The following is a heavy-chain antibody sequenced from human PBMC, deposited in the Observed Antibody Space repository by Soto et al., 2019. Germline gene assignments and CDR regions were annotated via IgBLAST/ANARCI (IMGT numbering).Heavy chain of an antibody. V-gene: IGHV3-33*05. J-gene: IGHJ6*02. D-gene: IGHD3-10*01. CDR1: RFACTRGR. CDR3: ARDSSLWFGEVLHYYGTDV. CDR2: ISNDGSNK. Sequence: GRSQTLSGASARFACTRGRMHWRRQARERGLKWVAVISNDGSNKYYADSVKGRFTISRDNSKNTLYLQMNSLRAEATAVYYCARDSSLWFGEVLHYYGTDVWVQGTTVTVS.